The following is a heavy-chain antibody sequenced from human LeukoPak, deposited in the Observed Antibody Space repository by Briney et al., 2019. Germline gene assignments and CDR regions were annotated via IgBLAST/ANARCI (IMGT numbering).Heavy chain of an antibody. CDR3: ARALGYCSGGNCYIFDH. V-gene: IGHV3-23*01. CDR2: ISDSGGRT. Sequence: GGSLRLSCAAPGFSFSNFAMSWLRQAPGKGLECVAGISDSGGRTNYLDSVKGRITISRDNSKNTLYLQINSVRAEDTALYYCARALGYCSGGNCYIFDHWGQGSLVTVSS. CDR1: GFSFSNFA. D-gene: IGHD2-15*01. J-gene: IGHJ4*02.